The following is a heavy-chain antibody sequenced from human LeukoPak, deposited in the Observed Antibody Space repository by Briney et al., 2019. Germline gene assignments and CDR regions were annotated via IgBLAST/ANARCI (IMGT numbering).Heavy chain of an antibody. CDR3: VGGLRGLDAFDI. CDR2: IYSGGST. D-gene: IGHD5-12*01. V-gene: IGHV3-53*01. J-gene: IGHJ3*02. Sequence: LSCKASGYTFTSYGISWGRQAPGKGLGWVSVIYSGGSTYYAYSVKGRFTISRDNSKNTLYLQINSLRAEDTAVYYCVGGLRGLDAFDIWGQGTMVTVSS. CDR1: GYTFTSYG.